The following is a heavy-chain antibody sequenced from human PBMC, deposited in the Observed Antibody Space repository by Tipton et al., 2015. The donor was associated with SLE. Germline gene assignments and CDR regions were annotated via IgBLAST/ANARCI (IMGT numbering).Heavy chain of an antibody. V-gene: IGHV1-46*01. CDR1: GYTFTSHY. D-gene: IGHD5-24*01. CDR3: ARDRIRDPPRTLGY. Sequence: QSGPEVKKPGASVKVSCKASGYTFTSHYMHWVRQAPGQGLEWMGMINPSGGSTSYAQKFQGRVSMTRDTSTSTVYMELSSLRSEDTAVYYCARDRIRDPPRTLGYWGQGTLVTVSS. CDR2: INPSGGST. J-gene: IGHJ4*02.